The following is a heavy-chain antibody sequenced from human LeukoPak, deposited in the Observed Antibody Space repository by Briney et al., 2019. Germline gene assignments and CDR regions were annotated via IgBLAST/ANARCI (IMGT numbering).Heavy chain of an antibody. Sequence: PGGSLRLSCAASGFTFSSYGMHWVRQAPGKGLEWVAFIRYDGNNKYYADSVRGRFTISRDNSKNTLYLQMNSLRAEDTAVYYCARGQHRVDYSNDGFDIWGQGTMVTVSS. CDR1: GFTFSSYG. CDR3: ARGQHRVDYSNDGFDI. V-gene: IGHV3-30*02. D-gene: IGHD2-2*01. J-gene: IGHJ3*02. CDR2: IRYDGNNK.